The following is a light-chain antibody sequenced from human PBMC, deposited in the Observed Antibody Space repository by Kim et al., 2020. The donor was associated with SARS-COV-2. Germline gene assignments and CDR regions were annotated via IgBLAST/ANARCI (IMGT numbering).Light chain of an antibody. CDR2: RVS. CDR1: QSLRYGDGNTY. J-gene: IGKJ2*03. V-gene: IGKV2-30*01. CDR3: MQGSHLYS. Sequence: GQAASISCRSSQSLRYGDGNTYLHWFHQRPGQSPRRLLYRVSNRDSGVPDRISGSGSGTDFTLKISRVEAEDVGIYYCMQGSHLYSFGQGTKLEI.